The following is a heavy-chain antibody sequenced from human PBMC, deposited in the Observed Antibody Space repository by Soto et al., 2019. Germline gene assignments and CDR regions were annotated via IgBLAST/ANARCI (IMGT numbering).Heavy chain of an antibody. J-gene: IGHJ4*02. CDR1: GGTFSSYP. CDR3: AGGHLTLAVAYDY. CDR2: IIPIFGTE. Sequence: QVQLVQSGAEVKKPGSSVKFSCKASGGTFSSYPISWVRRAPGQGLEWMGGIIPIFGTETYAQKSQGRVTITADESTSTAYMELSSLRSEDTAVYYCAGGHLTLAVAYDYWGQGTLVTVSS. D-gene: IGHD6-19*01. V-gene: IGHV1-69*01.